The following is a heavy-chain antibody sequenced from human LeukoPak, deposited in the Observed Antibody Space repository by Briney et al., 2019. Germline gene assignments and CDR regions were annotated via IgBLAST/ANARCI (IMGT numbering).Heavy chain of an antibody. Sequence: GGSLRLSCAVTGFTFSSSTMHWVRLAPGKGLEWVAIVSYDGTDKHYADSVKGRFTISRDNSKNTLYLQMNSLRAEDTAVYYCARSVYYDSSGYYYPYYYYGMDVWGQGTTVTVSS. CDR2: VSYDGTDK. CDR1: GFTFSSST. CDR3: ARSVYYDSSGYYYPYYYYGMDV. V-gene: IGHV3-30*04. J-gene: IGHJ6*02. D-gene: IGHD3-22*01.